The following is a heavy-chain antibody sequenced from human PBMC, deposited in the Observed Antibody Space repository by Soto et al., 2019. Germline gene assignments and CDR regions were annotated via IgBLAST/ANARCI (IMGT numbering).Heavy chain of an antibody. V-gene: IGHV3-11*01. CDR1: GFTFSDYY. D-gene: IGHD5-12*01. CDR2: ISSSGSTI. J-gene: IGHJ4*02. Sequence: GGSLRLSCAASGFTFSDYYMSWIRQAPGKGLEWVSYISSSGSTIYYADSVKGRFTISRDNAKNSLYLQMNSLRAEDTAVYYCARVGRGLHIVATIIDYWGQGTLVTVSS. CDR3: ARVGRGLHIVATIIDY.